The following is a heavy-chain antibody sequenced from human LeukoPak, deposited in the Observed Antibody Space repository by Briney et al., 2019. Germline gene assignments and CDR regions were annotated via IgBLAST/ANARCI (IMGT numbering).Heavy chain of an antibody. J-gene: IGHJ6*02. CDR2: ISAYNGNT. Sequence: ASVKVSCKASGYTFTSYGISWVRQAPGQGLEWMGWISAYNGNTNYAQKLQGRVTITADESTSTAYMELSSLRSEDTAVYYCARDRIQRDYYYGMDVWGQGTTVTVSS. CDR3: ARDRIQRDYYYGMDV. CDR1: GYTFTSYG. D-gene: IGHD1-1*01. V-gene: IGHV1-18*01.